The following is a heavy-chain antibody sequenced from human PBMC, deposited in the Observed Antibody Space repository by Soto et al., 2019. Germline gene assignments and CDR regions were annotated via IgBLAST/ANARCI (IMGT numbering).Heavy chain of an antibody. J-gene: IGHJ3*02. CDR3: ARERSSGAFDI. CDR2: MNPNSGNT. CDR1: GYTFTSYD. D-gene: IGHD1-26*01. V-gene: IGHV1-8*01. Sequence: QVQLVQTGAEVKKPGASVKVSCKTSGYTFTSYDINWVRQATGQGLEWMGWMNPNSGNTEYAQKFQGRVTMTRNTTMRTSHRALSSARSDCAGVSYCARERSSGAFDIWGQGSMVTVSS.